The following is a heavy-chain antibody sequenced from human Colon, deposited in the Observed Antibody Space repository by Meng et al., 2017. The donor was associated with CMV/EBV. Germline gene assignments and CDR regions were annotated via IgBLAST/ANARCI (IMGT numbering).Heavy chain of an antibody. D-gene: IGHD6-19*01. CDR2: ISYSGNT. Sequence: SGGSGNSGSYYWTWIRQPPGKGLEWIGYISYSGNTNYNPSLKSRLTIEVDTSRNQFSLKLTSVSAADTAMYYCARETSGWSTGIDYWGQGTLVTVSS. V-gene: IGHV4-61*01. J-gene: IGHJ4*02. CDR1: GGSGNSGSYY. CDR3: ARETSGWSTGIDY.